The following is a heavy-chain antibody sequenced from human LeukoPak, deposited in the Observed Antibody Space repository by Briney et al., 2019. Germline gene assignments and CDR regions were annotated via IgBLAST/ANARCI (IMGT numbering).Heavy chain of an antibody. V-gene: IGHV1-69*06. Sequence: SVKVSCKASGGTFSSYAISWVRQARGQGLEWMGGIIPIFGTANYAQKFQGRVTITADKSTSTAYMELSSLRSEDTAVYYCARDGGCSGGSCPFDYWGQGTLVTVSS. CDR2: IIPIFGTA. J-gene: IGHJ4*02. CDR3: ARDGGCSGGSCPFDY. D-gene: IGHD2-15*01. CDR1: GGTFSSYA.